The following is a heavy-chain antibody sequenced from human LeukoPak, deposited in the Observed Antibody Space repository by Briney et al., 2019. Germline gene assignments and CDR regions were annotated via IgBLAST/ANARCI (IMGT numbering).Heavy chain of an antibody. CDR2: INPSGGST. Sequence: ASVKVSCKASGYTFTGYYMHWVRQAPGRGLEWMGVINPSGGSTNYAQKFQGRVTMTRDTSTSTVYMELRSLRSEDTAVYSCARGVHNYGNFDFWGQGTLVTVPS. V-gene: IGHV1-46*01. J-gene: IGHJ4*02. D-gene: IGHD5-18*01. CDR3: ARGVHNYGNFDF. CDR1: GYTFTGYY.